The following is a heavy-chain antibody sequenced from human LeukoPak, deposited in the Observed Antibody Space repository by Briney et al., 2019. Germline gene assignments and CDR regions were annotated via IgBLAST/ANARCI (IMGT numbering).Heavy chain of an antibody. Sequence: PSETLSLTCPVSGGSISSSSYFWGWIRQPPGKGLEWIGSFYYRATNYYNPSLKSRVTISIDTSKDQFSLSLSSVTAADTAVYYXXXPXXXTXVAXYFDVWGQGTLVTVSS. CDR2: FYYRATN. CDR1: GGSISSSSYF. V-gene: IGHV4-39*01. D-gene: IGHD2-15*01. CDR3: XXPXXXTXVAXYFDV. J-gene: IGHJ4*02.